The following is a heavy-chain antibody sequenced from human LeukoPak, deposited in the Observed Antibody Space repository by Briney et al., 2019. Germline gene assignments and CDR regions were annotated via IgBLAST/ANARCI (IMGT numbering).Heavy chain of an antibody. V-gene: IGHV1-2*02. CDR1: GYTFTGYY. Sequence: GASVKVSCKASGYTFTGYYMHWVRQTPGQGFEWMGWINLNSGGTKYAQKFEGRVTVTRDTSISTAYMELSRLRSDDTAVYYCARVNSGKVVWFDPWGQGTLVTVSS. CDR3: ARVNSGKVVWFDP. CDR2: INLNSGGT. J-gene: IGHJ5*02. D-gene: IGHD5-12*01.